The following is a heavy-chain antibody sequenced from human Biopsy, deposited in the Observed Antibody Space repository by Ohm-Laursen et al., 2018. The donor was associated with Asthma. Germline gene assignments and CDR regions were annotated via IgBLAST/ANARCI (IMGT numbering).Heavy chain of an antibody. J-gene: IGHJ4*02. CDR2: IYYIGST. D-gene: IGHD3-16*01. CDR1: GGSISRGAYY. Sequence: TLSLTYTVSGGSISRGAYYWSWVRQPPGKGLEWIGYIYYIGSTYYNPSLKSRVAISLDTSKNQFSLKLSSVTAADTAVYFCARRGGVRRYFDYWGQGTLVTVSS. V-gene: IGHV4-30-4*01. CDR3: ARRGGVRRYFDY.